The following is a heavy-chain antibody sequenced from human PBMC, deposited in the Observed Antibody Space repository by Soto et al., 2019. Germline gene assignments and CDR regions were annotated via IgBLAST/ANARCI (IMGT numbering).Heavy chain of an antibody. CDR2: INSDGSST. Sequence: GGSLRLSCAASGFTFSSYWMHWVRQAPGKGLLCVSRINSDGSSTSYADSVKGRFTISRDNAKNTLYLQMNSLRAEDTAVYYCARADYYGSKEFDYWGQGTLVTVYS. J-gene: IGHJ4*02. CDR1: GFTFSSYW. D-gene: IGHD3-22*01. CDR3: ARADYYGSKEFDY. V-gene: IGHV3-74*01.